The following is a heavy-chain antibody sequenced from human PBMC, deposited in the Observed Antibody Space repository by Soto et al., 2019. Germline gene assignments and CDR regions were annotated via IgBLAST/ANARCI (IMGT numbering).Heavy chain of an antibody. V-gene: IGHV4-61*01. CDR1: PDFVCSGYYY. J-gene: IGHJ6*02. Sequence: SETLSLTCTVSPDFVCSGYYYWSWIRQPPGKGLEWIGYIYYSGSTDYNPSLKSRVTISLDTSKNQFSLKLSSVTAADTAVYYCARDPYYGMDVWGQGTTVTVSS. CDR3: ARDPYYGMDV. CDR2: IYYSGST.